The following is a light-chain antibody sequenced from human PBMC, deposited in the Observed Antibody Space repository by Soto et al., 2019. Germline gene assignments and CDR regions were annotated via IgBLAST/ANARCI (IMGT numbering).Light chain of an antibody. CDR3: SSYTSSSTVV. Sequence: QSVLTQPASVSGSPGQSITIFCTGTSSDIGGYKYVSWYQQHPGKAPKLMIYEVSNRPSGVSNRFSGSKSGNTASLTISGLQAEDEADYYCSSYTSSSTVVFGGGTKLTVL. CDR1: SSDIGGYKY. J-gene: IGLJ2*01. CDR2: EVS. V-gene: IGLV2-14*01.